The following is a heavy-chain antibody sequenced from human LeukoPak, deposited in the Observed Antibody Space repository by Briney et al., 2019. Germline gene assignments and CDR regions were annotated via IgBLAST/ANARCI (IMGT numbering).Heavy chain of an antibody. CDR1: GFTFNNYA. J-gene: IGHJ4*02. V-gene: IGHV3-23*01. CDR3: ARWGNDYSQFDS. CDR2: VSGSGDNT. D-gene: IGHD4-11*01. Sequence: GGSLRLSCAASGFTFNNYAMTWVRQAPGKGLEWVSVVSGSGDNTNYADSVKGRFTISRDNSKNTLFLQMNSLRTEDTAVYFCARWGNDYSQFDSWGQGTLVTVSS.